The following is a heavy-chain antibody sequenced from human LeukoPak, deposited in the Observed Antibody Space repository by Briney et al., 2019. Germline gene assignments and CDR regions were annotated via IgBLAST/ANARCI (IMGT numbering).Heavy chain of an antibody. CDR2: IIPIFGTA. J-gene: IGHJ4*02. Sequence: SAKVSCKASGYTFTSYVINWVRQAPGQGLEWMGGIIPIFGTANYAQKFQGRVTITADKSTSTAYMELSSLRSENTAVYYCAMGVGAPEDLAVAADFDYWGQGTLVTVSS. CDR3: AMGVGAPEDLAVAADFDY. D-gene: IGHD6-19*01. V-gene: IGHV1-69*06. CDR1: GYTFTSYV.